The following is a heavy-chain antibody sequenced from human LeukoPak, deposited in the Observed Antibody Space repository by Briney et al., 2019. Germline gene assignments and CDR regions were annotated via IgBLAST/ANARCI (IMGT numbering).Heavy chain of an antibody. V-gene: IGHV1-8*01. CDR2: MTPNDGKT. J-gene: IGHJ5*02. CDR1: GYTFTSYA. Sequence: ASVKVSCKASGYTFTSYAISWVRQATGQGREGMGWMTPNDGKTDFAQKFQGRVTMTGDTSVSTAYMELSNLTSDDTAVYYCARDDVLTPFDPWGQGTLVIVSS. D-gene: IGHD3-9*01. CDR3: ARDDVLTPFDP.